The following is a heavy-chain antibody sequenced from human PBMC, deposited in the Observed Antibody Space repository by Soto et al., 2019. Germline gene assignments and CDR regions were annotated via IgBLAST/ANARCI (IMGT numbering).Heavy chain of an antibody. CDR1: GYTSSIYW. D-gene: IGHD1-26*01. CDR2: MYPGDSDT. CDR3: ARGLVGATTSIRAFDI. J-gene: IGHJ3*02. V-gene: IGHV5-51*01. Sequence: PGESLKISCKGSGYTSSIYWIGWVRQMPGKGLEWMGIMYPGDSDTRYSPSFQGQVTISADKSISTAYLQWSSLQASDSAIYYCARGLVGATTSIRAFDIWGQGTMVTVSS.